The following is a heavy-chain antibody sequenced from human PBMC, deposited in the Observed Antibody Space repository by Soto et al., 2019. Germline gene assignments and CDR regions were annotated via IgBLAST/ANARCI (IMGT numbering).Heavy chain of an antibody. CDR2: SHQSGYT. CDR1: GVSIGSHDW. J-gene: IGHJ4*02. D-gene: IGHD2-2*02. CDR3: ATRDTGRVY. Sequence: QVQLQESGPGLVKPSGTLSLTCAVSGVSIGSHDWWTWVRQPPGKGLEWIGESHQSGYTHYNSSLESRVTVSLDKSKNHFSLQLNSVTVADTAVYYCATRDTGRVYWGQGTRVTVSS. V-gene: IGHV4-4*02.